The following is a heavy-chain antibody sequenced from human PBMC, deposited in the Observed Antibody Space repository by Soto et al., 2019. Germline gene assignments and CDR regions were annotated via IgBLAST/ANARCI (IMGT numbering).Heavy chain of an antibody. V-gene: IGHV3-23*01. D-gene: IGHD5-12*01. Sequence: HPGGSLRLSCAASGFTFSSYAMSWVRQAPGKGLEWVSAISGSGGSTYYADSVKGRFTISRDNSKNTLYLQMNSLRAEDTAVYYCAKDVWLRLETYFDYWGQGTLVTVSS. J-gene: IGHJ4*02. CDR2: ISGSGGST. CDR3: AKDVWLRLETYFDY. CDR1: GFTFSSYA.